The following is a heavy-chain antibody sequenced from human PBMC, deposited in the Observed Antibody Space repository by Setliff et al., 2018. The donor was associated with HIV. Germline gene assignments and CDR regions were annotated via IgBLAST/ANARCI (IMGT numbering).Heavy chain of an antibody. Sequence: ASVKVSCKASGYTFTSYPMHWVRQAPGQGLEWMGVINTSSGSAGYAENFRGRVTMTRDTPTSTVYMDLRNLRSEDTAVYYCARNQGDSSGWYAGDYGGHGTLVTVSS. J-gene: IGHJ4*01. V-gene: IGHV1-46*01. CDR3: ARNQGDSSGWYAGDY. CDR2: INTSSGSA. CDR1: GYTFTSYP. D-gene: IGHD6-19*01.